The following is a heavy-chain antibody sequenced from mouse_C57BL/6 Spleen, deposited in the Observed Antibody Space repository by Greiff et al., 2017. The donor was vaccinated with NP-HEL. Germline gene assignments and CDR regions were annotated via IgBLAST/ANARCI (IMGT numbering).Heavy chain of an antibody. CDR2: IYPGSGST. D-gene: IGHD2-4*01. Sequence: VQLQQSGAELVKPGASVKMSCKASGYTFTSYWITWVKQRPGQGLEWIGDIYPGSGSTNYNEKFKSKATLTVDTSSSTAYMQLSSLTSEDSAVYYCARSNDYVYYFDYWGQGTTLTVSS. V-gene: IGHV1-55*01. CDR3: ARSNDYVYYFDY. J-gene: IGHJ2*01. CDR1: GYTFTSYW.